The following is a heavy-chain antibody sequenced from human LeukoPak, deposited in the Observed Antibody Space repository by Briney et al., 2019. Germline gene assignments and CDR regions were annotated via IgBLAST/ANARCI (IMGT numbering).Heavy chain of an antibody. D-gene: IGHD3-9*01. CDR1: GFTFSTYW. V-gene: IGHV3-7*01. J-gene: IGHJ3*01. CDR3: ARPGYTAGYDL. Sequence: QTGGSLRLSRAASGFTFSTYWMTWVRQAPGKGLEWVANMKGNGSEIYYVDSVKGRFTISRDNAKNLLYLQMNSLRAEDTAVYYCARPGYTAGYDLWGQGTLVTVSS. CDR2: MKGNGSEI.